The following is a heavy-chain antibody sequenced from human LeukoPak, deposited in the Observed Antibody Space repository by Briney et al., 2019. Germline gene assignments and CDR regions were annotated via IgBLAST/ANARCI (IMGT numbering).Heavy chain of an antibody. CDR2: ISGSGGST. CDR1: GFTLCSYS. Sequence: GGAPRTSFGAPGFTLCSYSLSLGRQAPGEGAGGVSAISGSGGSTYYADSVKGRFTISRDNSKNTLYLQMNSLRAEDTAVYYCAKLGGVAVAVDYWGQGTLVTVSS. CDR3: AKLGGVAVAVDY. J-gene: IGHJ4*02. V-gene: IGHV3-23*01. D-gene: IGHD3-16*01.